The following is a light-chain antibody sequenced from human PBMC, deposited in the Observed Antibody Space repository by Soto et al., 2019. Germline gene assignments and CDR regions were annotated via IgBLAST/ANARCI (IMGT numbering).Light chain of an antibody. V-gene: IGLV2-18*02. Sequence: QSALTQPPSVSGSPGQSVAISCTGTSSDVGNYNRVSWYQQPPGTAPKLMIYEVSNRPSGVPDRFSGPKSGNTASLTISGLQAEDEADYYCCSYTTSSTYVFGTGTKLTVL. CDR1: SSDVGNYNR. J-gene: IGLJ1*01. CDR3: CSYTTSSTYV. CDR2: EVS.